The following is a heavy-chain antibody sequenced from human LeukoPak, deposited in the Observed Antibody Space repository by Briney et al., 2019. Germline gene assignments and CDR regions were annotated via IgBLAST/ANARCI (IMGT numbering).Heavy chain of an antibody. J-gene: IGHJ6*02. D-gene: IGHD2-15*01. CDR3: ARDHCSGGICYSGYYYGMDV. V-gene: IGHV3-74*01. Sequence: SGESLTLSCAASRFTLSGYWMHWVRQAPGKGLVWLSRINTDGSSTNYGNSVKGRFTISRDNSKNTLYLQMHSLRVEGTAVCYCARDHCSGGICYSGYYYGMDVWGQGTTVTVSS. CDR2: INTDGSST. CDR1: RFTLSGYW.